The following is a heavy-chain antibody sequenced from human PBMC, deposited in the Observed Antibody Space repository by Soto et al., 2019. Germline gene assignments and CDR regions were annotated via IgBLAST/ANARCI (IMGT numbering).Heavy chain of an antibody. V-gene: IGHV1-69*06. D-gene: IGHD4-17*01. J-gene: IGHJ5*02. CDR1: GGTFSSYA. CDR3: ARKGDYEGSWFDP. CDR2: IIPIFGTA. Sequence: ASVKVSCKASGGTFSSYAISWVRQAPGQGLEWMGGIIPIFGTANYAQKFQGRVTITADKSTSIAYMELSSLRSEDTAVYYCARKGDYEGSWFDPWGQGTLVTVSS.